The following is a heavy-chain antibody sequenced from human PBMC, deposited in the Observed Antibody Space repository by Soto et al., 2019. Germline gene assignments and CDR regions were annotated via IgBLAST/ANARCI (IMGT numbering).Heavy chain of an antibody. CDR2: ISAYNGNT. V-gene: IGHV1-18*04. CDR1: GYTFTSYG. D-gene: IGHD3-3*01. Sequence: QVPLVQSGAEVKKPGASVKVSCKASGYTFTSYGISWVRQAPGQGLEWMGWISAYNGNTNYAQKLQGRVTMTTDTSTSTAYMELRSLRSDDTAVYYCARSMRVIGRGAVLGWLLPDYYYCGMDVWGQGTTVTVSS. J-gene: IGHJ6*02. CDR3: ARSMRVIGRGAVLGWLLPDYYYCGMDV.